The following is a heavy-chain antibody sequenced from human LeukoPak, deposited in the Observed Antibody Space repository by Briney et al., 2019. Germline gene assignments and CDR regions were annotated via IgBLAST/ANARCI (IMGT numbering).Heavy chain of an antibody. V-gene: IGHV1-2*02. CDR2: ITPSSGGT. CDR1: GYTLTDYY. CDR3: AKVASTTRRHDAFDI. D-gene: IGHD1-1*01. Sequence: GASVKVSCKASGYTLTDYYTHWVRQAPGQGLEWMGWITPSSGGTIYAQKFQGRVTMTRDMSISTAYMELSRLRSDDTAVYYCAKVASTTRRHDAFDIWGQGTLVTVSS. J-gene: IGHJ3*02.